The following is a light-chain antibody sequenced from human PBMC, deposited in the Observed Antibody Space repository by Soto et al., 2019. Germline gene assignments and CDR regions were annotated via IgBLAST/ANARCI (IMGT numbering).Light chain of an antibody. CDR1: HSVFTN. V-gene: IGKV3-15*01. J-gene: IGKJ4*01. CDR3: QQYNDWARPT. Sequence: EIVMTQSPATLFVSPGERVTLSCRASHSVFTNLAWYQHKPGQAPRLLIYGASTRAAGIPARFSGSGSGTGFTLTISSLQSEDFAFYYCQQYNDWARPTVGGGTKVEIK. CDR2: GAS.